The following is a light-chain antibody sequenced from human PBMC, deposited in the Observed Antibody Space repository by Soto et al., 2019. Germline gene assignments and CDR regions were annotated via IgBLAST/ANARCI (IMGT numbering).Light chain of an antibody. J-gene: IGKJ1*01. Sequence: EIVLMQSPGTLSLSPGERATLSCRASQTVVTDYFAWYPQKPGQAPRLLIYRTSTRAAGIPDRFSGSGSGTDFTLTISRLEPEDFALYHCQQYTLSPWTFGQGTKVELK. CDR2: RTS. CDR1: QTVVTDY. V-gene: IGKV3-20*01. CDR3: QQYTLSPWT.